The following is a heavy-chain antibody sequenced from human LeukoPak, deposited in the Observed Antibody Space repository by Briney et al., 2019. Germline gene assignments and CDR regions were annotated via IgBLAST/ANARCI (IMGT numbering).Heavy chain of an antibody. CDR1: GGSISSSTYY. CDR2: IFYSGNT. Sequence: SEALSLTCTVSGGSISSSTYYWGSIRQPPGKGLEWIGNIFYSGNTYYNPSLKSRVTISVDTSKNQFSLRLSSVTAADTAVYYCARLPVDTTMVSSFDYWGQGTLVTVSS. CDR3: ARLPVDTTMVSSFDY. V-gene: IGHV4-39*01. D-gene: IGHD5-18*01. J-gene: IGHJ4*02.